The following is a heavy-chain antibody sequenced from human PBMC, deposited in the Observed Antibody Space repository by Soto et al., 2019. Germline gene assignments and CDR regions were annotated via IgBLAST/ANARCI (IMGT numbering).Heavy chain of an antibody. D-gene: IGHD2-2*01. CDR1: GFTFSSYG. CDR2: ISYDGSNK. Sequence: QVQLVESGGGVVQPGRSLRLSCAASGFTFSSYGMHWVRQAPGKGLEWVAVISYDGSNKYYADSVKGRFTISRDKSKNTLYLQMNSLRAEDTAVYYCAKEGGYCISNSCSAEVYYYGMDVWGQGTTVTVSS. V-gene: IGHV3-30*18. CDR3: AKEGGYCISNSCSAEVYYYGMDV. J-gene: IGHJ6*02.